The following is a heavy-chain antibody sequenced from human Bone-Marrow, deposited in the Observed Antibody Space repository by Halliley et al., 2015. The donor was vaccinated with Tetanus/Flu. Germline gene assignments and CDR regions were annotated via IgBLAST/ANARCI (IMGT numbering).Heavy chain of an antibody. CDR2: IQSGVRT. Sequence: IQSGVRTYYPDSVRGRFTISRDNSKNTLYLQMNSLRPEDTAVYYCASWAGTDYYGSGSPPLDYWGQGTLVTVSS. J-gene: IGHJ4*02. D-gene: IGHD3-10*01. V-gene: IGHV3-53*01. CDR3: ASWAGTDYYGSGSPPLDY.